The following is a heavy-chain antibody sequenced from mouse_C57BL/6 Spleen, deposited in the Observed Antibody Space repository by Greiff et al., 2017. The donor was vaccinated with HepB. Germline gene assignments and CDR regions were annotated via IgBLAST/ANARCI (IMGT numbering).Heavy chain of an antibody. Sequence: QVQLQQSGPELVKPGASVKLSCKASGYTFTSYDINWVKQRPGQGLEWIGWIYPRDGSTKYNEKFKGKATLTVDTSSSTAYMERHSLTSEDSAVYFCARWTTVVAYYFDYWGQGTTLTVSS. V-gene: IGHV1-85*01. CDR2: IYPRDGST. D-gene: IGHD1-1*01. CDR1: GYTFTSYD. CDR3: ARWTTVVAYYFDY. J-gene: IGHJ2*01.